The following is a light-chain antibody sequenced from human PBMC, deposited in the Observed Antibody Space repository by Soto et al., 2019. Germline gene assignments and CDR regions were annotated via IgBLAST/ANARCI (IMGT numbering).Light chain of an antibody. CDR2: KAS. CDR3: QHYNSYSEA. CDR1: QTISSG. J-gene: IGKJ1*01. V-gene: IGKV1-5*03. Sequence: DIQMTQSPSTLSGSVVDRVTITSLASQTISSGLAWYQQKPGKAPKLLMYKASTLKSGVPSRFSGSGSGTEFTLTISSLQPDDFATYYCQHYNSYSEAFGQGTKVDIK.